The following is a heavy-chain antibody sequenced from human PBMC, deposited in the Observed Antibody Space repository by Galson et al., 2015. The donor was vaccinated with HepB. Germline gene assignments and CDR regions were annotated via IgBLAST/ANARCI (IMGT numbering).Heavy chain of an antibody. D-gene: IGHD2-2*02. CDR3: AREGCSSTSGYTAFDY. V-gene: IGHV1-2*02. J-gene: IGHJ4*02. CDR2: INPNSGGT. CDR1: GYTFTGYY. Sequence: SVKVSCKASGYTFTGYYMHWVRQAPGQGLEWMGWINPNSGGTNYAQKFQGRVTMTRDTSISTAYMELSRPRSDDTAVYYCAREGCSSTSGYTAFDYWGQGTLVTVSS.